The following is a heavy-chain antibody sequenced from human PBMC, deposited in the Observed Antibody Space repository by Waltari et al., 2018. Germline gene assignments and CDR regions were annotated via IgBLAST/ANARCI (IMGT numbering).Heavy chain of an antibody. CDR2: MNPNSGDT. CDR3: ARARKSEGGEA. V-gene: IGHV1-8*01. D-gene: IGHD3-16*01. Sequence: QVLLVQSGAEVMKPGAAVKVSCKASGFTFTNYDIYWVRQAAGQGLEWMGWMNPNSGDTHYAQKFQGRVTFTRDTSTSRAFIEMSNLRSDDTAVYYCARARKSEGGEAWGQGTLVAGSA. CDR1: GFTFTNYD. J-gene: IGHJ5*02.